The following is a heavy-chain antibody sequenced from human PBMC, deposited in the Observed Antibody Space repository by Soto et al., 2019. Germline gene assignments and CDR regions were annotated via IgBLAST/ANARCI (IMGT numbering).Heavy chain of an antibody. CDR2: ISAYNGNT. CDR1: GYTFTSYG. D-gene: IGHD3-10*01. V-gene: IGHV1-18*01. Sequence: ASVKVSCKASGYTFTSYGISWVRQAPGQGLEWMGWISAYNGNTNYAQKLQGRVTMTTGTSASTAYMELRSLRSDDTAVYYCAAMVRGVTAEYYYYYMDVWGKGTTVTISS. CDR3: AAMVRGVTAEYYYYYMDV. J-gene: IGHJ6*03.